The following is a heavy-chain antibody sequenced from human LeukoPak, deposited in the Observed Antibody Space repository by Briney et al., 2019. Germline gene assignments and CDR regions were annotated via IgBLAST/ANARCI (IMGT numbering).Heavy chain of an antibody. CDR1: GYTFTGYY. V-gene: IGHV1-2*02. Sequence: EASVKVSCKASGYTFTGYYMHWVRQAPGQGLEWMGWINPNSGGTNYAQKFQGRVTMTRDTSISTAYMELSRLRSDDTAVYYCAGLDYGGNSFDYWGQGTLVTVSS. CDR2: INPNSGGT. D-gene: IGHD4-23*01. CDR3: AGLDYGGNSFDY. J-gene: IGHJ5*01.